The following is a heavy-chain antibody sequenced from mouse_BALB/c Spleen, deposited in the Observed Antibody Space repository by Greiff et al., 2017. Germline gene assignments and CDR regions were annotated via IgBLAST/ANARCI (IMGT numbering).Heavy chain of an antibody. J-gene: IGHJ3*01. CDR2: IWSDGST. V-gene: IGHV2-6-2*01. Sequence: VNVVESGPDLVAPSQSLSITCTVSGFSLTSYGVHWVRQPPGKGLEWLVVIWSDGSTTYNSALKSRLSISKDNSKSQVFLKMNSLQTDDTAMYYCARHGLGGFAYWGQGTLVTVSA. D-gene: IGHD4-1*01. CDR3: ARHGLGGFAY. CDR1: GFSLTSYG.